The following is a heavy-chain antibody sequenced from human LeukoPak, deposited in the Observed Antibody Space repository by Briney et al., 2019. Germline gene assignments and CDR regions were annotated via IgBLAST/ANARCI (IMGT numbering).Heavy chain of an antibody. D-gene: IGHD4-11*01. CDR1: GFTFDDYG. Sequence: GGSLRLSCAASGFTFDDYGMSWVRQVPGKGLEWVSGISWNGGSKGYAASVKGRFTTSRDNAKNSLYLQMNSLRAEDTAFYYCARQGRDYIDYHCGMDVWGQGTTVIVSS. CDR3: ARQGRDYIDYHCGMDV. J-gene: IGHJ6*02. CDR2: ISWNGGSK. V-gene: IGHV3-20*04.